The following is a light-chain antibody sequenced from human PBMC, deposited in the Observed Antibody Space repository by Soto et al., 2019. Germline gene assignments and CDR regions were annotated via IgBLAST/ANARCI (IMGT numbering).Light chain of an antibody. Sequence: QSALTQPASVSGSPGQSITLSCTGTSSDVGCYNYVSWYQQHPGKAPKLMIYDVSNRPSGVSNRFSGSKSGNTASLTSSGLQAEDEADYYCSSYTSSLYVFGTGTKVTVL. V-gene: IGLV2-14*01. CDR1: SSDVGCYNY. CDR3: SSYTSSLYV. CDR2: DVS. J-gene: IGLJ1*01.